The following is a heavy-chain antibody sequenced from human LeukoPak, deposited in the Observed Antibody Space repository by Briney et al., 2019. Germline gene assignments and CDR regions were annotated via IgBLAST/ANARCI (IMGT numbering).Heavy chain of an antibody. V-gene: IGHV4-4*07. Sequence: SETLSLTCTVSGGSISSYYWSWLRQPAGKGLEWIGRIYTSGSTNYNPSLKSRVTMSVDTSKNQFSLKLSSVTAADTAVYYCARFRITMVRGVIHYFDYWGQGTLVTVSS. CDR2: IYTSGST. CDR1: GGSISSYY. CDR3: ARFRITMVRGVIHYFDY. J-gene: IGHJ4*02. D-gene: IGHD3-10*01.